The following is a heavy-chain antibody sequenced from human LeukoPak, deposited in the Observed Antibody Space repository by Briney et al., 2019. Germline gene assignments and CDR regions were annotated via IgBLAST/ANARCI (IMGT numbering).Heavy chain of an antibody. CDR2: IYYSGST. CDR1: GGSISSYY. D-gene: IGHD3-3*01. CDR3: ARVAGFWSGYLDYYYYYMDV. V-gene: IGHV4-59*01. Sequence: SSETLSLTCTVSGGSISSYYWSWIRQPPGKGLEWIGYIYYSGSTNYNPSLKSRVTISVDTSKNQFSLKLSSVTAADTAVYYCARVAGFWSGYLDYYYYYMDVWGKGTTVTVSS. J-gene: IGHJ6*03.